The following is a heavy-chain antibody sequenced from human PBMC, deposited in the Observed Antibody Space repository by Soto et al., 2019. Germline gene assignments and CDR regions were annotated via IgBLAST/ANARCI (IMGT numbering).Heavy chain of an antibody. J-gene: IGHJ5*02. V-gene: IGHV5-51*01. CDR3: ARHIVAGNGVDWFDP. CDR2: IYPGDSDT. D-gene: IGHD6-19*01. Sequence: GESLKISCKGSGYSFTSYWIGWVRQMPGKGLEWMGIIYPGDSDTRYSPSFQGQVTISADKSISTAYLQWSSLKASDTAMYYCARHIVAGNGVDWFDPWGQGTLVTVSS. CDR1: GYSFTSYW.